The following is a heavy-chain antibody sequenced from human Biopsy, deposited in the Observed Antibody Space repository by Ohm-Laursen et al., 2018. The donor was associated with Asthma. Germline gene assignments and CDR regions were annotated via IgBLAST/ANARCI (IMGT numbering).Heavy chain of an antibody. CDR3: VGQSGYRSGWPKLLFVYYGMDV. V-gene: IGHV4-39*01. CDR1: DGSISNSNYY. D-gene: IGHD6-19*01. CDR2: LHYSGSPYYT. Sequence: GTLSLTCTVSDGSISNSNYYRGWIRQSPGKGLEWIGSLHYSGSPYYTFYNPSLESRVTISLDASKNEFSLRLAYETAADTAQYYCVGQSGYRSGWPKLLFVYYGMDVWGPGTTVTVSS. J-gene: IGHJ6*02.